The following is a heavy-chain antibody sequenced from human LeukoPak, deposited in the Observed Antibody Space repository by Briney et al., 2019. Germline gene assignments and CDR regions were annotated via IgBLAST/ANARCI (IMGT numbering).Heavy chain of an antibody. CDR3: ARDDYYDSSGYYYEVDRFDY. D-gene: IGHD3-22*01. Sequence: SENLSLNCAVYGGSFSGYYWSWIRQPPGKGLEWIGEINHSGSTNYNPSLKSRVTISVDTSKNQFSLKLSSVTAADTAVYYCARDDYYDSSGYYYEVDRFDYWGQGTLVTVSS. CDR2: INHSGST. J-gene: IGHJ4*02. CDR1: GGSFSGYY. V-gene: IGHV4-34*01.